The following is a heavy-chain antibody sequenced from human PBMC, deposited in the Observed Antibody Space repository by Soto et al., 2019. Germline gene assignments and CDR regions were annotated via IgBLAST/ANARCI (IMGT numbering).Heavy chain of an antibody. D-gene: IGHD2-21*02. CDR1: GFTFSSYA. Sequence: GGSLRLSCAASGFTFSSYAMSWVRQAPGKGLEWVSAISGSGGSTYYADSVKGRFTISRDNSKNTLYLQMNSLIAEDTAVYYCAKDPLGNSYCGGDCSDYWGQGTLVTVSS. V-gene: IGHV3-23*01. CDR2: ISGSGGST. J-gene: IGHJ4*02. CDR3: AKDPLGNSYCGGDCSDY.